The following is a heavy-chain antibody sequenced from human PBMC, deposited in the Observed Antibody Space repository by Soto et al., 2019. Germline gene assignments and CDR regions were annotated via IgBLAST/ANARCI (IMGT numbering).Heavy chain of an antibody. D-gene: IGHD3-9*01. J-gene: IGHJ3*02. CDR1: GGSFSGYY. V-gene: IGHV4-34*01. Sequence: SETLSLTCAVYGGSFSGYYWSWIRQPPGKGLEWIGEINHSGSTNYNPSLKSRVTISVDTSKNQFSLKLSSVTAADTAVYYCARINYDILTGYYIYGARGRGAFDIWGQGTMVTVSS. CDR2: INHSGST. CDR3: ARINYDILTGYYIYGARGRGAFDI.